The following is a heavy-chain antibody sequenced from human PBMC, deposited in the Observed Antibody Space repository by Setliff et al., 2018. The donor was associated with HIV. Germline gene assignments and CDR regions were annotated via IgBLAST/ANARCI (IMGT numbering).Heavy chain of an antibody. D-gene: IGHD3-10*01. Sequence: GESLKISCKGSGYSFTSYWIGWVRQMPGKGLEWMGIIYPGDSDTKYSPSFQGQVTISADKSISTSYLQWSRLKASDNAMYYCARSDYGSGSPPDYWGQGTLVTVSS. V-gene: IGHV5-51*01. CDR1: GYSFTSYW. CDR2: IYPGDSDT. CDR3: ARSDYGSGSPPDY. J-gene: IGHJ4*02.